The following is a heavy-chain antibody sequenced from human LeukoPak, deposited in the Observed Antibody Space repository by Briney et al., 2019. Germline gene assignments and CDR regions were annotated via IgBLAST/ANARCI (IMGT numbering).Heavy chain of an antibody. CDR3: ARGGEYYYYYYGMDV. J-gene: IGHJ6*02. CDR2: IYYSGST. CDR1: GGSISSGGYY. V-gene: IGHV4-31*03. D-gene: IGHD3-16*01. Sequence: SETLSLTCTVSGGSISSGGYYWSWIRQHPGKGLEWIGYIYYSGSTYYNPSLKSRVTISVDTSKNQFSLKLSSVTAADTAVYYCARGGEYYYYYYGMDVWGQGTTVTVSS.